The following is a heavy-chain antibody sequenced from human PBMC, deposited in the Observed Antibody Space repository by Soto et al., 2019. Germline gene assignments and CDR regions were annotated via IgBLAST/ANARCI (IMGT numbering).Heavy chain of an antibody. D-gene: IGHD3-9*01. V-gene: IGHV1-18*01. CDR1: GYTFTSYG. CDR2: ISAYNGNT. CDR3: ARDWRLESYDILTGFQDY. J-gene: IGHJ4*02. Sequence: ASVKVSCKASGYTFTSYGISWVRQAPGQGLEWMGWISAYNGNTNYAQKLQGRVTMTTDTSTSTAYMELRSLRSDDTAVYYCARDWRLESYDILTGFQDYWGQGTLVTVSS.